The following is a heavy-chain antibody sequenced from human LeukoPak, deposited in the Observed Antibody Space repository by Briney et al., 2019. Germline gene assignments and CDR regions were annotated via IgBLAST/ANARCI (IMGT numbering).Heavy chain of an antibody. V-gene: IGHV3-9*03. D-gene: IGHD3-10*01. CDR2: ISWNSGSI. CDR1: GFTFDDYA. J-gene: IGHJ4*02. CDR3: AKSRGSGSYYQDYFDY. Sequence: GRSLRLSCAASGFTFDDYAMHWVRQAPGKGLEWVSGISWNSGSIGYADSVKGRFTISRDNAKNFLYLQMNSLRAEDMALYYCAKSRGSGSYYQDYFDYWGQGTLVTVSS.